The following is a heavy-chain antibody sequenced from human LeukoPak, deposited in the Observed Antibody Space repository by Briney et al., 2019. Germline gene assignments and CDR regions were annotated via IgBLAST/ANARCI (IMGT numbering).Heavy chain of an antibody. D-gene: IGHD4-17*01. V-gene: IGHV3-74*01. J-gene: IGHJ3*02. CDR1: GFTFGSYW. CDR3: ARPQHGDLYAFDI. Sequence: GGSLRLSCAASGFTFGSYWMHWVRQAPGKRLVWVSRINGDGSSATYADSVKGRFTISRDSAKNTVYLQMNSLRAEDTAVYYCARPQHGDLYAFDIWGQGTMVTVSS. CDR2: INGDGSSA.